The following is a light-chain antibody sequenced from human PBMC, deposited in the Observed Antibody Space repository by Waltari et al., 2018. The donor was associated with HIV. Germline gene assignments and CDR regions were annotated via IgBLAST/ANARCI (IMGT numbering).Light chain of an antibody. CDR3: QQFTSYPLT. CDR2: DDS. J-gene: IGKJ4*01. V-gene: IGKV1-13*02. Sequence: AIQLTQSPSSLSASVRDRVTITCRASHGIGSSLAWYQQQPGSPPNLLSYDDSSLASGVPSRCSGSGSGTDFTFTISSRQPEDFANYYFQQFTSYPLTCGGGTKVDIK. CDR1: HGIGSS.